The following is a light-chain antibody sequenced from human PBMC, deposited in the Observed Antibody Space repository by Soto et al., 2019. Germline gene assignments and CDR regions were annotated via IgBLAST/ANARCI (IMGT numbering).Light chain of an antibody. Sequence: DIQMTQSPYSLSASVGDSVTITCRASQNIRTYLNWYQQKPGRAPKLLIHSASALPSGVPSRFSGSGSGTEFTLTMSGLQPEDFATYYCQQGHSTPYTFGPGTKVEIK. CDR1: QNIRTY. V-gene: IGKV1-39*01. CDR2: SAS. J-gene: IGKJ2*01. CDR3: QQGHSTPYT.